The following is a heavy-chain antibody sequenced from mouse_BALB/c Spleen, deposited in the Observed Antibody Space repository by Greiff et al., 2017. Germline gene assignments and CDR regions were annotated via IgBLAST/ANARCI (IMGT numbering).Heavy chain of an antibody. V-gene: IGHV5-12-2*01. Sequence: EVQVVESGGGLVQPGGSLKLSCAASGFTFSSYSMSWVRQTPEKRLEWVAYISNGGGSTYYPDTVKGRFTISRDNAKNTLYLQMSSLKSEDTAMYCCARHGYEAWIAYWGQGTLVTVSA. D-gene: IGHD2-2*01. J-gene: IGHJ3*01. CDR1: GFTFSSYS. CDR3: ARHGYEAWIAY. CDR2: ISNGGGST.